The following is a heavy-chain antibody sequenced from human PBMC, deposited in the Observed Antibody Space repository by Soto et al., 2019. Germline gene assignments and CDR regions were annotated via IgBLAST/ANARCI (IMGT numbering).Heavy chain of an antibody. J-gene: IGHJ4*02. CDR2: ISYDGSNK. V-gene: IGHV3-30-3*01. CDR3: ASLYGSSSLGY. Sequence: QVQLVESGGGVVQPGRSPRLSCAASGFTFSSYAMHWVRQAPGKGLEWVAVISYDGSNKYYADSVKGRFTISRDNSKNTLYLQMNSLRAEDTAVYYCASLYGSSSLGYWGQGTLVTVSS. CDR1: GFTFSSYA. D-gene: IGHD6-6*01.